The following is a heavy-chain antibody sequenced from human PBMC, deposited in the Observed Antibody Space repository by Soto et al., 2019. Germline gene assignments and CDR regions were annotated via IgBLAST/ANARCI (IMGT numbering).Heavy chain of an antibody. V-gene: IGHV4-34*01. CDR3: ASYHYYDFWIGSRHYMDV. D-gene: IGHD3-3*01. CDR1: GGAPSGYY. J-gene: IGHJ6*03. CDR2: INHSGST. Sequence: SETLSLTRAGYGGAPSGYYWGWGRPPPGKGLEWIGEINHSGSTNYNPSLKTRVTISVDTSKHQFSLRLSSVTAADSAIYYCASYHYYDFWIGSRHYMDVWGRGTTVTVSS.